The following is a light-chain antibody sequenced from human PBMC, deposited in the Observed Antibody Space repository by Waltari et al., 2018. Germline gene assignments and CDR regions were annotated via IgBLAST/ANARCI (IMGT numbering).Light chain of an antibody. J-gene: IGLJ2*01. V-gene: IGLV2-23*02. CDR2: AVS. CDR3: SSYAGSSKGV. CDR1: SSAVGHYTR. Sequence: QSALTQPASVSGSPGQSIPISCTGTSSAVGHYTRVSWYQQHPGKAPKLMIYAVSKRPSGVSDRFSGSKSGDMASLTISGLQPEDEAEYFCSSYAGSSKGVFGGGTKVTVL.